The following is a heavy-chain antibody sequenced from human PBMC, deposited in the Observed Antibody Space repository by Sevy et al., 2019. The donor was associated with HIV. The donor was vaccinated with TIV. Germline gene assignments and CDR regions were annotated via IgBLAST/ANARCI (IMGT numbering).Heavy chain of an antibody. CDR2: IYHSGST. J-gene: IGHJ4*02. D-gene: IGHD4-17*01. CDR1: GGSISSSNW. CDR3: ARDDYGDYGGVAFDY. V-gene: IGHV4-4*02. Sequence: SETLSLTCAVSGGSISSSNWWSWVRQPPGKGLEWIGEIYHSGSTNYNPSLKSRVTISVDKSKNQFSLKLSSVTAADTAVYYCARDDYGDYGGVAFDYWGQGTLVTVSS.